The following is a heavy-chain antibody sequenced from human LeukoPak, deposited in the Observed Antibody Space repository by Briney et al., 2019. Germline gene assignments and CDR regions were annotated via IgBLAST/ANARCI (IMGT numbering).Heavy chain of an antibody. V-gene: IGHV4-61*02. CDR1: SGSISSGTYY. CDR2: IYSSGST. Sequence: PSETLSLTCTVSSGSISSGTYYWSWIRQPAGKGLEWIGRIYSSGSTNYNPSLKSRVTITVDTSKNQFSLKLSSVTAADTAVYYCARAWHRIVNAFDIWGQGTMVTFSS. J-gene: IGHJ3*02. D-gene: IGHD2-21*01. CDR3: ARAWHRIVNAFDI.